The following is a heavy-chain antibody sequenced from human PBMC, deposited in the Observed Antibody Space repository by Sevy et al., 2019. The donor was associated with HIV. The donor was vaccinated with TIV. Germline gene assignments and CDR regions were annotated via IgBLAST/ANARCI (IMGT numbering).Heavy chain of an antibody. Sequence: GGSLRLSCAASGYIFSSYTMTWVRQAPGKGLEWVANIKKDGSEKYYVDSVKGRFTISRDNAKNSLHLQMKSLRAEDTAVYYCARDCSSTSCLWGLDVWGQGTTVTVSS. D-gene: IGHD2-2*01. J-gene: IGHJ6*02. V-gene: IGHV3-7*03. CDR1: GYIFSSYT. CDR2: IKKDGSEK. CDR3: ARDCSSTSCLWGLDV.